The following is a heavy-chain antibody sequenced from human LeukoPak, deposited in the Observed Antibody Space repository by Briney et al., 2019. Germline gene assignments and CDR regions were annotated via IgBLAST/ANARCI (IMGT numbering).Heavy chain of an antibody. CDR1: GYTFTSYG. J-gene: IGHJ3*02. D-gene: IGHD4-17*01. Sequence: ASVKVSCKASGYTFTSYGISWVRQAPGEGLEWMGWISAYNGNTNYAQKLQGRVTMTTDTSTSTAYMELRSLRSDDTAVYYCARDFFTDYGDYEGRAFDIWGQGTMVTVSS. CDR2: ISAYNGNT. CDR3: ARDFFTDYGDYEGRAFDI. V-gene: IGHV1-18*01.